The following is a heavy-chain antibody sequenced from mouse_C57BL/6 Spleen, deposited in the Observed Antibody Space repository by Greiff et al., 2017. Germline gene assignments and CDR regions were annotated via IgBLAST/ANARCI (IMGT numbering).Heavy chain of an antibody. D-gene: IGHD1-1*01. CDR2: IYPGDGDT. Sequence: QVQLQQSGPELVKPGASVKISCKASGYAFSSSWMNWVKQRPGKGLEWIGRIYPGDGDTNYNGKFKGKATLTADKSSSTAYMQLSSLTSEDSAVYFCAREPLLLRGNFDVWGTGTTVTVSS. CDR1: GYAFSSSW. V-gene: IGHV1-82*01. CDR3: AREPLLLRGNFDV. J-gene: IGHJ1*03.